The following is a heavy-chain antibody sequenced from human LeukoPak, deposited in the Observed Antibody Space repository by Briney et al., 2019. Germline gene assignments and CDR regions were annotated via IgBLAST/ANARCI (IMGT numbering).Heavy chain of an antibody. CDR3: ARGWIQLWLYPYYFDY. CDR1: GFTFSSYG. Sequence: QPGRSLRLSCAASGFTFSSYGMHWVRQAPGKGLEWVAVIWYDGSNKYYADSVKGRFTISRDNSKNTLYLQMNSLRAEDTAVYYCARGWIQLWLYPYYFDYWGQGTLVTVSS. J-gene: IGHJ4*02. D-gene: IGHD5-18*01. V-gene: IGHV3-33*08. CDR2: IWYDGSNK.